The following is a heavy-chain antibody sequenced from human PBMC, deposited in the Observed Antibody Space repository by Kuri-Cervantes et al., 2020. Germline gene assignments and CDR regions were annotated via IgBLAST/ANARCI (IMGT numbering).Heavy chain of an antibody. CDR3: ARSYCSGGSCPGYFDL. J-gene: IGHJ2*01. CDR2: ISSDGSNK. CDR1: GFTFRSYA. D-gene: IGHD2-15*01. V-gene: IGHV3-30*07. Sequence: GESLKISCAASGFTFRSYAIHWVRQAPGKGLEWVAVISSDGSNKYHADSVKGRFTISRDNAKNSLYLQMNSLRAEDTAVYYCARSYCSGGSCPGYFDLWGRGTLVTVSS.